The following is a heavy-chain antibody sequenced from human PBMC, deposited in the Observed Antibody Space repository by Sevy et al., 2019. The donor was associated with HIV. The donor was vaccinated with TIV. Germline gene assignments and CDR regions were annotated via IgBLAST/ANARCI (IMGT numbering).Heavy chain of an antibody. Sequence: SETQSLTCAVYGGSFSGYYWSWIRQPPGKGLQWIGEINHSGSTNYTPSLKSRVTISVDRSKNQFSLKLSSVTAADTAVYYCARVKSELVPDLWSQGTLVTVSS. J-gene: IGHJ4*02. CDR3: ARVKSELVPDL. CDR2: INHSGST. V-gene: IGHV4-34*01. D-gene: IGHD2-2*01. CDR1: GGSFSGYY.